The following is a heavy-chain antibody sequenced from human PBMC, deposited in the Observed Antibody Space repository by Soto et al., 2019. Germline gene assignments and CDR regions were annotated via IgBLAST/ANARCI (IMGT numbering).Heavy chain of an antibody. J-gene: IGHJ6*02. CDR3: ARDPRTGYYSGHYTMDV. Sequence: SETLSLTCPVSGGSIHSADYHWTWIRQPPGKGLEWIGYIFYSGSTFYNPSLKSRVSISVDTSKNQFSLRLTSVTATDTAVYYCARDPRTGYYSGHYTMDVWGQGTTVT. D-gene: IGHD3-9*01. V-gene: IGHV4-30-4*01. CDR2: IFYSGST. CDR1: GGSIHSADYH.